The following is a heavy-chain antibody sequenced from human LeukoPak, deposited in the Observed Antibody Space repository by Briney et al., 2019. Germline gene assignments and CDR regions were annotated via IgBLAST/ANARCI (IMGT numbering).Heavy chain of an antibody. V-gene: IGHV1-46*01. D-gene: IGHD3-22*01. Sequence: ASVKVSCKAPGYTFTGYYMHWVRQAPGQGLEWMGMINPGGGSTSYAQKFQGRVTMTRDTSTTTVYMELSSLRSEDTAVYYCATGGGSSGYFDYWGQGALVTVSS. CDR3: ATGGGSSGYFDY. CDR2: INPGGGST. CDR1: GYTFTGYY. J-gene: IGHJ4*02.